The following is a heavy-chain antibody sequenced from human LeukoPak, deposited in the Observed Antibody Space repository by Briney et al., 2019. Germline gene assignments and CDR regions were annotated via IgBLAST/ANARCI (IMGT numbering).Heavy chain of an antibody. CDR2: IYYSGST. V-gene: IGHV4-59*01. CDR3: ARGLMMAVAGRGEFHY. Sequence: PSETLSRTCIVSGGSISSYYWSWIRQPPGKGLEWIGYIYYSGSTNYNPSLKSRVTISVDTSKNQFSLKLSSVTAADTAVYYCARGLMMAVAGRGEFHYWGQGTLVTVSS. D-gene: IGHD6-13*01. J-gene: IGHJ4*02. CDR1: GGSISSYY.